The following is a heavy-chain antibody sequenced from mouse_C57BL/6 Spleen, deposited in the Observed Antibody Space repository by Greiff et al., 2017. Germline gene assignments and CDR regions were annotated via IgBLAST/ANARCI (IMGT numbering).Heavy chain of an antibody. J-gene: IGHJ1*03. CDR3: ESETVVAKGGNFDV. Sequence: VQLQQSGPELVKPGASVKISCKASGYAFSSSWMNWVKQRPGKGLEWIGRIYPGDGDTNYNGKLRGKATLTAAEYSSTAYMQLSILTSEYSAVYFCESETVVAKGGNFDVWGTGTTVTVAS. D-gene: IGHD1-1*01. V-gene: IGHV1-82*01. CDR2: IYPGDGDT. CDR1: GYAFSSSW.